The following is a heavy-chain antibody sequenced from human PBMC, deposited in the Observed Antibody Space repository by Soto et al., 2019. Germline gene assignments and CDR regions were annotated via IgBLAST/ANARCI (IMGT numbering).Heavy chain of an antibody. D-gene: IGHD6-13*01. CDR1: GGSISSYY. CDR3: ARDQYSRYSSSWYYFHY. V-gene: IGHV4-59*01. Sequence: PSETLSLTCTVSGGSISSYYWSWIRQPPGKGLEWIGYIYYSGSTNYNPSLKSRVTISVDTSKNQFSLKLSSVTAADTAVYYCARDQYSRYSSSWYYFHYWGQGTLVTVSS. CDR2: IYYSGST. J-gene: IGHJ4*02.